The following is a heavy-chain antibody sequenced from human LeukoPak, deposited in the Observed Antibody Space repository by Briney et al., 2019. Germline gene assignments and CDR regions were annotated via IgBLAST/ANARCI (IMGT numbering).Heavy chain of an antibody. V-gene: IGHV3-7*01. J-gene: IGHJ5*02. CDR1: GFTFSNAW. CDR2: IKQDGSEK. D-gene: IGHD1-26*01. Sequence: GGSLRLSCAASGFTFSNAWMSWVRQAPGKGLEWVANIKQDGSEKYYVDSVKGRFTISRDNAKNSLDLQMNSLRAEDTAVYYCASNQWSNSGAFWFDPWGQGTLVTVSS. CDR3: ASNQWSNSGAFWFDP.